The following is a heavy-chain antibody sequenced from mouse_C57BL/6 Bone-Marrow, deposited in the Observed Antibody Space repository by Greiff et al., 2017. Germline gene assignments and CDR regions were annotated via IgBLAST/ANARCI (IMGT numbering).Heavy chain of an antibody. CDR3: ARDSGTTLFDY. CDR2: LDPSDSYT. D-gene: IGHD4-1*01. CDR1: GYTFTSYW. J-gene: IGHJ2*01. Sequence: QVQLQQPGAELVMPGASVKLSCKASGYTFTSYWMHWVKQRPGQGLEWIGELDPSDSYTNYNQKFKGKSTLTVDKSSSTAYMQLSSLTSEDSAVYYCARDSGTTLFDYWGQGTTLTVSS. V-gene: IGHV1-69*01.